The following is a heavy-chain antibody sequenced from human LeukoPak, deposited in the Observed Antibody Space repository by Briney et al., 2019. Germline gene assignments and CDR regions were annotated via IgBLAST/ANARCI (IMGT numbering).Heavy chain of an antibody. V-gene: IGHV3-30-3*01. CDR2: ISYDGSNK. CDR1: GFTFSSYA. D-gene: IGHD5-24*01. J-gene: IGHJ4*02. Sequence: TGGSLRLSCAASGFTFSSYAMHWVRQAPGKGLEWVAVISYDGSNKYYADSVKGRFTISRDNSKNTLYLQMNSLRAEDTAVYYRARSLEMATISSTLWYWGQGTLVTVSS. CDR3: ARSLEMATISSTLWY.